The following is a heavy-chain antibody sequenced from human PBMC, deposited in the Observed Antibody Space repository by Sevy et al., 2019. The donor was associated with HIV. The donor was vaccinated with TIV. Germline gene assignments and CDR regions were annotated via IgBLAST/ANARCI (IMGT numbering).Heavy chain of an antibody. V-gene: IGHV3-11*06. J-gene: IGHJ4*02. Sequence: GGSLRLSCAASGFTFSDYYMTWIRQSPGKGLQWISYISSGSSYTNYADSVKGRFTISRDNAKNSLYLEIHTLRPEDTAVYYCARSRSNYADYYFDYWGQGILVTVSS. CDR3: ARSRSNYADYYFDY. CDR2: ISSGSSYT. CDR1: GFTFSDYY. D-gene: IGHD4-17*01.